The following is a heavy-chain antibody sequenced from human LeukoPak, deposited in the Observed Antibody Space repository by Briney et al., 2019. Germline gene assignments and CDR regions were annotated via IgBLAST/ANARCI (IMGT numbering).Heavy chain of an antibody. J-gene: IGHJ2*01. CDR3: ARGRIKQSRYFDL. Sequence: SETLSLTCTVSGGSISSGGYYWSWIRQHPGKGLEWIGYIYYSGSTYYNPSLKSRVTISVDTSKNQFSLKLSSVTAADTAVYYCARGRIKQSRYFDLWGRGTLVTVSS. CDR1: GGSISSGGYY. V-gene: IGHV4-31*03. CDR2: IYYSGST.